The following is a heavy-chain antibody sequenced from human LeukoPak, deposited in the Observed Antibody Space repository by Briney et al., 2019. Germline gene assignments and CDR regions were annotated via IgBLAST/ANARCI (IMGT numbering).Heavy chain of an antibody. CDR2: ISSSDTYT. V-gene: IGHV3-11*06. CDR3: ARGPYSSGSSADY. D-gene: IGHD6-19*01. CDR1: GFTFSGYG. J-gene: IGHJ4*02. Sequence: GGSLRLSCAGSGFTFSGYGMSWIRQAPGKGLEWVSYISSSDTYTNYADSVKGRFTISRDNAKNSLYLQMNSLRAEDTAVYYCARGPYSSGSSADYWGQGTLVTVSS.